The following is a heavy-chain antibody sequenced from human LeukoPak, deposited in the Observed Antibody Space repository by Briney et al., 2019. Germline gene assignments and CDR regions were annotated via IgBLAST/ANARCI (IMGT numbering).Heavy chain of an antibody. CDR2: ISGSGGST. D-gene: IGHD6-13*01. V-gene: IGHV3-23*01. CDR1: GFTFSSYA. J-gene: IGHJ4*02. CDR3: AKDQVGSSWYGGYY. Sequence: GGSLRLSCAASGFTFSSYAMSWVRQAPGKGLEWVSAISGSGGSTYYADSVKGRFTISRNNSKNTLYLQMNSLRAEDTAVYYCAKDQVGSSWYGGYYWGQGTLVTVSS.